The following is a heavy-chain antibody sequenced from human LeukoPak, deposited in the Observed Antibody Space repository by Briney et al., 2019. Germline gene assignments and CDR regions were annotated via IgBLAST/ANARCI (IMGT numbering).Heavy chain of an antibody. CDR3: ARGSVTTYYFYGMDV. Sequence: SETLSLTCTVSGASISSYYWSWIRQPPGKGLEWIGYIYDSGSTNYNPSLKSRLTISVDTSNNQFSLKLSSVTAADTAVYYCARGSVTTYYFYGMDVWGKGTRSPSPQ. CDR1: GASISSYY. D-gene: IGHD4-17*01. V-gene: IGHV4-59*01. CDR2: IYDSGST. J-gene: IGHJ6*04.